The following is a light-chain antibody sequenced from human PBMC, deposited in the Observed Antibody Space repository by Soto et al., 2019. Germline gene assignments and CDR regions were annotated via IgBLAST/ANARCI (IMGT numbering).Light chain of an antibody. CDR1: QSISSSY. CDR3: QQHGSSSWT. CDR2: GAS. Sequence: ETVLTQSPGTLSLSPGKRATLSCRASQSISSSYLAWYQQRPGQAPRLLIYGASSRATGIPDRFSGSGSGTEFTLTISRLEPEDFAVYYCQQHGSSSWTFGQGTKVDIK. V-gene: IGKV3-20*01. J-gene: IGKJ1*01.